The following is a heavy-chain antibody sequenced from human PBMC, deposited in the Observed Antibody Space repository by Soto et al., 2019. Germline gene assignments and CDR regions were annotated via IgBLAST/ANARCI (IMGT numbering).Heavy chain of an antibody. CDR1: GGSIRSSSYY. D-gene: IGHD1-26*01. CDR3: ARRGYSGDYGAFDI. J-gene: IGHJ3*02. Sequence: QLQLQASGPGLVKPSETLSLPCTVSGGSIRSSSYYWGWIRQPPGKGLEWIGSIYYSGSTSYDPSLKSRVTISVDTSKNQFSLKLSSVTAADTAVYFCARRGYSGDYGAFDIWGQGTMVTVSS. V-gene: IGHV4-39*01. CDR2: IYYSGST.